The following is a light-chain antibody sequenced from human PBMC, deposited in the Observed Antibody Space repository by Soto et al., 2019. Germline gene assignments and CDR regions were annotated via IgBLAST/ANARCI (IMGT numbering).Light chain of an antibody. CDR3: QQSGSSLWT. CDR2: DTS. V-gene: IGKV3-20*01. J-gene: IGKJ1*01. CDR1: QRIGSDS. Sequence: EIVLTQSQGTLSLYPGQQATLSCRASQRIGSDSLAWYQQKPGQAPRLLIYDTSTRATGIPDRFGGSGSGTHFTLTIRRLGPEDLAVYSCQQSGSSLWTFGQGTKVEIK.